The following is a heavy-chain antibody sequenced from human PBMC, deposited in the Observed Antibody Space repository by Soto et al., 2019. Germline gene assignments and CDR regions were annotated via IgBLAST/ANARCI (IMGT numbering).Heavy chain of an antibody. D-gene: IGHD6-19*01. CDR3: ARDEGGWYDY. CDR2: ISRSGTTI. J-gene: IGHJ4*02. V-gene: IGHV3-11*01. Sequence: QVQLVEYGGGLVKPGGSLRLSCAASGFTFSDYYMNWIRQAPGKGLEWVSYISRSGTTIYYADSVKGRFTISRDNAKNSLYLQMNSLRAEDTAVYYCARDEGGWYDYWGQGTLVTVSS. CDR1: GFTFSDYY.